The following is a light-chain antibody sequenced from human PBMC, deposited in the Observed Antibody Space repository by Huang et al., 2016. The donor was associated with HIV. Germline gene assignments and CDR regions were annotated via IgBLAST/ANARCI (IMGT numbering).Light chain of an antibody. CDR1: QSITSN. V-gene: IGKV3-15*01. J-gene: IGKJ1*01. CDR3: QQYNNWPPWT. Sequence: EIVMTQSPATLSVSPGERATPSCRASQSITSNLAWYQQKPGPAPRLLIYAASTRATGSPARFSGSGSGTEFTLSISSLQSEDFAVYYCQQYNNWPPWTFGQGTKVEIK. CDR2: AAS.